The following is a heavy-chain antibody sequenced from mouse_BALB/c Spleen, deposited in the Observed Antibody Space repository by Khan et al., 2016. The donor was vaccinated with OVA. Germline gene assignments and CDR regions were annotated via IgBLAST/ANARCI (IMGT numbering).Heavy chain of an antibody. CDR3: AGGGAAYYRNDGGAMEY. Sequence: LVESGPELKKPGETVRISCKASGYTFTTAGIQWVQKMPGKGLKWIGWINTHSGVPKYAEDFKGRFAFSLEISVNPVSLQLTNLKNENKVTSFSAGGGAAYYRNDGGAMEYWGQGTSVTVSS. CDR1: GYTFTTAG. CDR2: INTHSGVP. J-gene: IGHJ4*01. V-gene: IGHV9-4*02. D-gene: IGHD2-14*01.